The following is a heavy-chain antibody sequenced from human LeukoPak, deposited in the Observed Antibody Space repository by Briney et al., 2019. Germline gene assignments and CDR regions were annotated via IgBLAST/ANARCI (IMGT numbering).Heavy chain of an antibody. CDR1: GFTFNNYA. V-gene: IGHV3-9*01. Sequence: PGRSLRLSCAASGFTFNNYAMHWVREAPGKGLEWVSGIRWNNAGIAYADSVKGRFTISRDNAKNSLYLQLNSLRAEDTALYYCANGDDSSGYYYSRTYWGQGTLVTVSS. J-gene: IGHJ4*02. D-gene: IGHD3-22*01. CDR2: IRWNNAGI. CDR3: ANGDDSSGYYYSRTY.